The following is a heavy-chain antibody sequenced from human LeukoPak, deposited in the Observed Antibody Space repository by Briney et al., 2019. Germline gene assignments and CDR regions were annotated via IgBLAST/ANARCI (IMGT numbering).Heavy chain of an antibody. V-gene: IGHV3-21*01. CDR3: ARDPYSGNYGNYYYYYMDV. Sequence: GGSLRLSCAASGFTFSSYTMNWVRQAPGKGLEWVSSISRRGDSIYYADSVKGRFTISRDNAKKSLFLQMNTLRAEDTAVYYCARDPYSGNYGNYYYYYMDVWGKGTTVTISS. D-gene: IGHD1-26*01. J-gene: IGHJ6*03. CDR1: GFTFSSYT. CDR2: ISRRGDSI.